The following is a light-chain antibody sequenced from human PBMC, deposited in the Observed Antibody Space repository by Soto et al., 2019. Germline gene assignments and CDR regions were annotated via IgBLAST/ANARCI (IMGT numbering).Light chain of an antibody. J-gene: IGLJ1*01. CDR3: SSFSVASPL. CDR2: DVS. V-gene: IGLV2-14*01. Sequence: QSALAQPASMSGSPGQSVTISCAGTSNDIGGYNYVSWYQHHPGTAPKLIIYDVSSRPSGVSHRFSGSKSGNTASLTISGLQAVDEADYYCSSFSVASPLFGTGTKVTVL. CDR1: SNDIGGYNY.